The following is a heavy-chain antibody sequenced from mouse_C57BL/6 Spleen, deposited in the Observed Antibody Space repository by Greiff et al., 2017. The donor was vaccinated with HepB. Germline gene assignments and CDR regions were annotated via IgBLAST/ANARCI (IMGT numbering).Heavy chain of an antibody. CDR3: TRGTSGVVHDWYFDV. V-gene: IGHV5-9-1*02. CDR2: ISSGGDYI. J-gene: IGHJ1*03. Sequence: EVKLMESGEGLVKPGGSLKLSCAASGFTFSSYAMSWVRQTPEKRLEWVAYISSGGDYIYYADTVKGRFTISRDNARNTLYLQMSSLKSEDTAMYYCTRGTSGVVHDWYFDVWGTGTTVTVSS. D-gene: IGHD1-1*01. CDR1: GFTFSSYA.